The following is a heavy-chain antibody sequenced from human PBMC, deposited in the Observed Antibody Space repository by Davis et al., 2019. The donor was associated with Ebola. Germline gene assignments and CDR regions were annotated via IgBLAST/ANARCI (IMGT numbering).Heavy chain of an antibody. CDR3: ARGGETVTGTASHGMDV. Sequence: GGSLTLSCAASGYTFRIHAMSWVRQAPGKGLEWVSALSGSGGLSYYADSVRGRFTISRDNSKNTLYLQMNSLTAEDTAVYYCARGGETVTGTASHGMDVWGQGTTVTVSS. CDR2: LSGSGGLS. V-gene: IGHV3-23*01. D-gene: IGHD4-11*01. CDR1: GYTFRIHA. J-gene: IGHJ6*02.